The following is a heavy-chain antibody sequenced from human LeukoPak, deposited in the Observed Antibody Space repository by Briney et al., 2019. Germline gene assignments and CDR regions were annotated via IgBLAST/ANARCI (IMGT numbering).Heavy chain of an antibody. D-gene: IGHD1-26*01. CDR1: GDSISSGDYY. CDR2: IYYSGST. J-gene: IGHJ3*02. V-gene: IGHV4-30-4*08. CDR3: AREWEQGAFDI. Sequence: PSETLSLTCTVSGDSISSGDYYWSWIRQPPGKGLEGIGYIYYSGSTYYNPSLNSRVSISVDTSKNQFSLKLSSVTAADTAVYYCAREWEQGAFDIWGQGTMVTVSS.